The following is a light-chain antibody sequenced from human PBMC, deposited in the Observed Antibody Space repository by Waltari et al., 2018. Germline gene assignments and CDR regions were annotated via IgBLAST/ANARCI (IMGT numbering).Light chain of an antibody. CDR2: DAP. J-gene: IGKJ1*01. CDR1: QNIINF. CDR3: HQRRNWPGT. V-gene: IGKV3-11*01. Sequence: DIVLTQSPATLYLYLGDSATLSCRASQNIINFLAWYQQKPGQAPRLLIFDAPKKATGIPARLSGSGSRTDFTLTISSLEPADFAVYYCHQRRNWPGTFGQGTKVEIK.